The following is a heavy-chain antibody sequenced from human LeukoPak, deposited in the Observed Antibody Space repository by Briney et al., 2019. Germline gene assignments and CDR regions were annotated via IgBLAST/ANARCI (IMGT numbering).Heavy chain of an antibody. V-gene: IGHV4-39*02. CDR1: GASLSSSSYF. CDR3: ARDQVLGGYDILTGYFSRFYLYWFDP. D-gene: IGHD3-9*01. CDR2: IYYSGST. Sequence: SETLSLTCTVSGASLSSSSYFWGWIRQPPGKELEWIGSIYYSGSTYYNPSLKSRVTISVDTSKNQFSLNLSSVTAADTAVYYCARDQVLGGYDILTGYFSRFYLYWFDPWGQGTLVTVSS. J-gene: IGHJ5*02.